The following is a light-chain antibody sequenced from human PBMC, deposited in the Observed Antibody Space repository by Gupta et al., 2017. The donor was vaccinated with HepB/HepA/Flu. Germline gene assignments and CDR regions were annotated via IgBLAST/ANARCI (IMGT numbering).Light chain of an antibody. CDR2: HDS. CDR1: KLGDQY. CDR3: QAWDSSTAGGV. J-gene: IGLJ2*01. Sequence: SYELTQPPSVSVSPGPPASITCSGDKLGDQYACWYQQKPDQSPVLVIYHDSKRPSGIPERFSGSNSGNTATLTISGTQAMDEADYYCQAWDSSTAGGVFGGGTKLTVL. V-gene: IGLV3-1*01.